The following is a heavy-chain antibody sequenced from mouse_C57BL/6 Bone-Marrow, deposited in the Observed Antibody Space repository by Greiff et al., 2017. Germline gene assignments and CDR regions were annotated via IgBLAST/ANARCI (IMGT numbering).Heavy chain of an antibody. V-gene: IGHV1-26*01. CDR3: ARGGLFYGSSWCFDY. Sequence: EVQLQQSGPELVKPGASVKISCKASGYTFTDYYMNWVKQSHGKSLEWIGDINPNNGGTSYNQKFKGKATLTVDKSSRTAYMGLRSLTSEDAAVYYGARGGLFYGSSWCFDYWGQGTTRTVSS. D-gene: IGHD1-1*01. CDR2: INPNNGGT. CDR1: GYTFTDYY. J-gene: IGHJ2*01.